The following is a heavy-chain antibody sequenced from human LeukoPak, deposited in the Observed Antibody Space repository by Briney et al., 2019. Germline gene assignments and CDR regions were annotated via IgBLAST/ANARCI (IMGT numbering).Heavy chain of an antibody. D-gene: IGHD3-10*01. CDR2: INHSGST. J-gene: IGHJ4*02. CDR3: ARVSRRWFGELLPDY. V-gene: IGHV4-34*01. Sequence: PSETLSLTCAVYGGSFSGYYWSWIRQPPGKGLEWIGEINHSGSTNYNPSLKCRVTISVDTSKNQFSLKLSSVTAADTAVYYCARVSRRWFGELLPDYWGQGTLVTVSS. CDR1: GGSFSGYY.